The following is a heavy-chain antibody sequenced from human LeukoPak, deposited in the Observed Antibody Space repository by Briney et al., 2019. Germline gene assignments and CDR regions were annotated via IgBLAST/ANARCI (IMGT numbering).Heavy chain of an antibody. V-gene: IGHV4-4*09. CDR1: GGSISSYY. CDR2: IYTSGST. Sequence: SSETLSLTCTVSGGSISSYYWSWIRQPPGKGLEWVGYIYTSGSTNYNPSLKSRVTISVDTSKNQFSLKLSSVTAADTAVYYCARSYYYYMDVWGKGTTVTVSS. CDR3: ARSYYYYMDV. J-gene: IGHJ6*03.